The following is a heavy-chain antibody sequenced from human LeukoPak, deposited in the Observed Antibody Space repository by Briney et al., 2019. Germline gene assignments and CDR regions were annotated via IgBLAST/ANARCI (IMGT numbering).Heavy chain of an antibody. CDR3: ARWGSTSCYDI. V-gene: IGHV3-30*02. J-gene: IGHJ3*02. CDR1: GFTFSSYG. CDR2: IRSDGSNK. Sequence: GGSLRLSCAASGFTFSSYGMHWVRQAPGKGLEWVAFIRSDGSNKYYADSVKGRFTISRDNAKNSLYLQMNSLRAEDTAVYYCARWGSTSCYDIWGQGTMVTVSS. D-gene: IGHD2-2*01.